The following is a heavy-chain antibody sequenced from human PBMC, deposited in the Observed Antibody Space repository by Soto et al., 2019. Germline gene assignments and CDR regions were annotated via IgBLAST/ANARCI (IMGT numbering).Heavy chain of an antibody. CDR1: GYTFTSYA. D-gene: IGHD3-10*01. Sequence: GASVKVSCKASGYTFTSYAMHWVRQAPGQRLEWMGWINAGNGNTKYSQKFQGRVTITRDTSASTAYMELSSLRSEDTAVYYCARDSDVLLWFGELSYYFDYWGQGTLFTVSS. J-gene: IGHJ4*02. CDR3: ARDSDVLLWFGELSYYFDY. CDR2: INAGNGNT. V-gene: IGHV1-3*01.